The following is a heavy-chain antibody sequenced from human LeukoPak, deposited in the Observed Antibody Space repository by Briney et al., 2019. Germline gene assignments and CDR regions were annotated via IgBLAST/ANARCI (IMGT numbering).Heavy chain of an antibody. CDR3: ARHRRYCSGGSCYQTLDY. Sequence: SETLSLTCAVYGGSFSGYYWSWIRQPPGKGLEWIGEINHSGSTNYNPFLKSRVTISVDTSKNQFSLKLSSVTAADTAVYYCARHRRYCSGGSCYQTLDYWGQGTLVTVSS. V-gene: IGHV4-34*01. CDR2: INHSGST. D-gene: IGHD2-15*01. CDR1: GGSFSGYY. J-gene: IGHJ4*02.